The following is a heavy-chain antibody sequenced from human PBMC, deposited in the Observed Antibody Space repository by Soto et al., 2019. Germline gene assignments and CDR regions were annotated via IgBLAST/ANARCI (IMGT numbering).Heavy chain of an antibody. CDR2: FDPEDGET. Sequence: ASVKVSCKVSGYTLTELSMHWVRQAPGKGLEWMGGFDPEDGETIYAQKFQGRVTMTEDTSTDTAYMELSSLRSEDTAVYYCATDIPWVVRYYDSSGYLGYWGQGTLVTAPQ. J-gene: IGHJ4*02. CDR3: ATDIPWVVRYYDSSGYLGY. CDR1: GYTLTELS. V-gene: IGHV1-24*01. D-gene: IGHD3-22*01.